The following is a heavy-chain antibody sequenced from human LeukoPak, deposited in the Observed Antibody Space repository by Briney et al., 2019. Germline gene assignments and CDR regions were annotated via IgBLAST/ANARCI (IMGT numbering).Heavy chain of an antibody. Sequence: PSETLSLTCTVSGGSISHYYWSWIRQPPGKGLEWIGYIYYNGNTYYNPSLRSRVTMSVDTSKNQFSLKLNSVTAADTAVYYCARVRSSRAFDYWGQGTLVTVSS. CDR1: GGSISHYY. CDR2: IYYNGNT. J-gene: IGHJ4*02. CDR3: ARVRSSRAFDY. V-gene: IGHV4-59*12. D-gene: IGHD1-26*01.